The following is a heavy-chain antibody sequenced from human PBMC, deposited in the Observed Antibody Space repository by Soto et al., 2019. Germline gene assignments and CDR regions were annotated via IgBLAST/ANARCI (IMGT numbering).Heavy chain of an antibody. CDR3: AKDFGAAGSLDY. D-gene: IGHD6-13*01. J-gene: IGHJ4*02. V-gene: IGHV3-30*18. Sequence: PGGSLRLSCAASGFTFSSYGMHWVRQAPGKGLEWVAVISYDGSNKYYADSVKGRFTISRDNSKNTLYLQMNSLRAEDTAVYYCAKDFGAAGSLDYWGQGTLVTVSS. CDR2: ISYDGSNK. CDR1: GFTFSSYG.